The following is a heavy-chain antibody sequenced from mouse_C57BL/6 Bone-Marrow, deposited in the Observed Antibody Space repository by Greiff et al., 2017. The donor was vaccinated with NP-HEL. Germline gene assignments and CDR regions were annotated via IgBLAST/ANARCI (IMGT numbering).Heavy chain of an antibody. CDR2: IDPSDSYT. J-gene: IGHJ4*01. D-gene: IGHD2-5*01. V-gene: IGHV1-50*01. CDR1: GYTFTSYW. Sequence: QVQLQQPGAELVKPGASVKLSCKASGYTFTSYWMQWVKQRPGQGLEWIGEIDPSDSYTNYNQKFKGKATLTVDTSSSTAYMQLSSLTSEDSAVYYCARHYSNYVGYAMDYWGQGTAVTVSS. CDR3: ARHYSNYVGYAMDY.